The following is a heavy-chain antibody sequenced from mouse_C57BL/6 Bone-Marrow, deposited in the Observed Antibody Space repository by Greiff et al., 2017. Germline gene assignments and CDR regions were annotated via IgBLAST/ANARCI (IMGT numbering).Heavy chain of an antibody. CDR2: ISSGGSYT. J-gene: IGHJ3*01. V-gene: IGHV5-6*01. CDR1: GFTFSSYG. CDR3: ARHDGDYDGFAF. D-gene: IGHD2-4*01. Sequence: EVQLVESGGDLVKPGGSLKLSCAASGFTFSSYGMSWVRQTPDKRLEWVAPISSGGSYTYYPDSVKGRFTISRDNATNTLYLQMSSLKSEDTALYVCARHDGDYDGFAFWGQGKRVTVSA.